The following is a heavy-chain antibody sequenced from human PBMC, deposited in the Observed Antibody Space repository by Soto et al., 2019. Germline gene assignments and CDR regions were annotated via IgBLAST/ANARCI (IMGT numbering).Heavy chain of an antibody. CDR2: IYDSEST. D-gene: IGHD3-22*01. J-gene: IGHJ5*02. V-gene: IGHV4-61*01. CDR1: GGSVSSSSYY. CDR3: TGAYYDINGYSLDP. Sequence: SETLSLTCNVSGGSVSSSSYYWSWIRQPPGKGLEWIGYIYDSESTKYNPSLKSRVTISVDTSKNQFSLRLTSVTAADTAVYYCTGAYYDINGYSLDPWGQGTSVT.